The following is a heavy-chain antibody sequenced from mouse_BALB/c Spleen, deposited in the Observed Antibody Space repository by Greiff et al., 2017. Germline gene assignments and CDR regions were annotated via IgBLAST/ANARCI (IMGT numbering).Heavy chain of an antibody. V-gene: IGHV5-6*01. CDR3: ARQRHYYAMDY. CDR2: ISSGGSYT. J-gene: IGHJ4*01. CDR1: GFTFSSYG. Sequence: VQLKESGGDLVKPGGSLKLSCAASGFTFSSYGMSWVRQTPDKRLEWVATISSGGSYTYYPDSVKGRFTISRDNAKNTLYLQMSSLKSEDTAMYYCARQRHYYAMDYWGQGTSVTVSS.